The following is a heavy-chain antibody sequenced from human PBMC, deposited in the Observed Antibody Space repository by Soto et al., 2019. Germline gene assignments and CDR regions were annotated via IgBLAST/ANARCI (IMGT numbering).Heavy chain of an antibody. CDR2: ISGSGGST. D-gene: IGHD4-17*01. CDR3: AKAWYGDYPLGMAV. V-gene: IGHV3-23*01. Sequence: GGSLRLSCAASGFTFSSYAMSWVRQAPGKGLEWVSAISGSGGSTYYADSVKGRFTISRDNSKNTLYLQMNSLRAEDMAVYYCAKAWYGDYPLGMAVWGQGTTVTVSS. J-gene: IGHJ6*02. CDR1: GFTFSSYA.